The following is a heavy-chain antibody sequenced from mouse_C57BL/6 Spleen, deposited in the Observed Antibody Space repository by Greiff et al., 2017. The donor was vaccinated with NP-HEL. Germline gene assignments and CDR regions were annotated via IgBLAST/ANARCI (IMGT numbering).Heavy chain of an antibody. Sequence: EVQLVESGGGLVKPGGSLKLSCAASGFTFSSYTMSWVRQTPEKRLEWVATISGGGGNTYYPDSVKGRFTISRDNAKNTLYLQMSSLRSEDTALYYCARQKAGTSDYWGQGTTLTVSS. CDR3: ARQKAGTSDY. CDR2: ISGGGGNT. V-gene: IGHV5-9*01. CDR1: GFTFSSYT. J-gene: IGHJ2*01. D-gene: IGHD4-1*01.